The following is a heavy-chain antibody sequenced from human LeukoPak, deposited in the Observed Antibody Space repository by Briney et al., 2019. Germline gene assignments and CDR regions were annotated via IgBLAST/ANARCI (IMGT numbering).Heavy chain of an antibody. J-gene: IGHJ3*02. CDR2: INPSGGST. V-gene: IGHV1-46*01. D-gene: IGHD1-1*01. CDR1: GYTFISYY. Sequence: AASVSDFWKGSGYTFISYYIHWVRQAPGQGLEWMGIINPSGGSTRYAQKFQGRVTMTRDTSTGTIYMELSSLRSEDTAVYFCARDSGTVTDAFDIWAKGTGHRL. CDR3: ARDSGTVTDAFDI.